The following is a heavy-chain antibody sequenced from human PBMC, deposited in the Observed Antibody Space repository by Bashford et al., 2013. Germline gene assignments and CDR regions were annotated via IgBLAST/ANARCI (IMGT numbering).Heavy chain of an antibody. CDR3: ARDLYSSSWHGVDAFDI. V-gene: IGHV3-21*01. CDR2: ISSSSSYI. Sequence: GSLRLSCAASGFTFSSYSMNWVRQAPGKGLEWVSSISSSSSYIYYADSVKGRFTISRDNAKNTLYLQMNSLRAEDTAVYYCARDLYSSSWHGVDAFDIWGQGTMVTVSS. D-gene: IGHD6-13*01. CDR1: GFTFSSYS. J-gene: IGHJ3*02.